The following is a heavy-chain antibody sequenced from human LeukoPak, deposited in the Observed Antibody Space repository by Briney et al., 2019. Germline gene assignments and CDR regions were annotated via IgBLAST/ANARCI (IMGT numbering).Heavy chain of an antibody. J-gene: IGHJ4*02. V-gene: IGHV3-11*06. D-gene: IGHD3-10*01. CDR1: GFTISDYY. CDR2: ISSSSYT. Sequence: GGSLRLSCAASGFTISDYYMSWIRQAPGKGLEWVSYISSSSYTNYADSVKGRFTISRDNAKNSLYLQMNSLRAEDTAVYYCARTSGSLYYYGSGSYYGYWGQGTLVTVSS. CDR3: ARTSGSLYYYGSGSYYGY.